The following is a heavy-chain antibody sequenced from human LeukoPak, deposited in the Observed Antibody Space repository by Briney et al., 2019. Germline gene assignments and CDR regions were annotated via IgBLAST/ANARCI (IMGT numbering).Heavy chain of an antibody. V-gene: IGHV3-30-3*01. Sequence: GGSLRLSCAASGFTFSSYAMHWVRQAPGKGLEWVAVISYDGSSKYYADSVKGRFTISRDNSKNTLYLQMNSLRAEDTAVYYCARGTFLGYCSSTSCSFDYWGQGTLVTVSS. CDR1: GFTFSSYA. CDR3: ARGTFLGYCSSTSCSFDY. D-gene: IGHD2-2*01. J-gene: IGHJ4*02. CDR2: ISYDGSSK.